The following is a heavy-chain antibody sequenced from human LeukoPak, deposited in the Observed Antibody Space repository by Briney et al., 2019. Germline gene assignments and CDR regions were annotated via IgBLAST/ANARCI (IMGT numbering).Heavy chain of an antibody. Sequence: GASVKVSCKASGYTFTGYYMHWVRQAPGQGLEWMGWISPNSGGTNYAQKFQGRITMTRDTSISTAYMELSSLRSEDTAVYYCARSGGGLTDYGDYADYYYYMDVWGKGTTVTISS. CDR1: GYTFTGYY. J-gene: IGHJ6*03. CDR2: ISPNSGGT. CDR3: ARSGGGLTDYGDYADYYYYMDV. V-gene: IGHV1-2*02. D-gene: IGHD4-17*01.